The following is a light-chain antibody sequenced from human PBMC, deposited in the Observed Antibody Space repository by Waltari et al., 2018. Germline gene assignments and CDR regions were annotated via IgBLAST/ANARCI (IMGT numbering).Light chain of an antibody. CDR1: QTVRTTY. CDR3: QQYDISPLT. V-gene: IGKV3-20*01. J-gene: IGKJ4*01. Sequence: VFTQSPGTLSLSPGDRATLSCRASQTVRTTYLAWYQQKPGQAPTLLIYGASSRATGIPDRFSGSGSGTDFSLTISSLEPEDFAVYYCQQYDISPLTFGGGTKVEIK. CDR2: GAS.